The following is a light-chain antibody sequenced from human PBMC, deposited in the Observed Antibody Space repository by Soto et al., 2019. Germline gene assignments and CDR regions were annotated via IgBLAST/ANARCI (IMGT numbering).Light chain of an antibody. V-gene: IGKV1-33*01. CDR1: QDISNY. CDR2: DAS. Sequence: DIQMTQSPSPLSASVGDRVTITCQASQDISNYLNWYQQKPGKAPKLLIYDASNLETGVPSRFSGSGSGTDFTFTISSLQPEDIATYYCQQYDNLITFGQGTRLENK. J-gene: IGKJ5*01. CDR3: QQYDNLIT.